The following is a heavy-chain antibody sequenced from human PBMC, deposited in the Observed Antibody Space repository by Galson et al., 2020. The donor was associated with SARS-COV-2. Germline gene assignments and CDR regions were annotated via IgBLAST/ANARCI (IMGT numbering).Heavy chain of an antibody. D-gene: IGHD3-10*02. Sequence: SQTLSLTCAISGDRVPSNSTAWNCNRQSPSRGLEWLERTYYRSKWYNDYAESVKSRITITPDTSENQFSLQLNSVTPEDTAVYYCARLALSMLTAGLDYWGQGTLVSVSS. V-gene: IGHV6-1*01. CDR1: GDRVPSNSTA. CDR2: TYYRSKWYN. CDR3: ARLALSMLTAGLDY. J-gene: IGHJ4*02.